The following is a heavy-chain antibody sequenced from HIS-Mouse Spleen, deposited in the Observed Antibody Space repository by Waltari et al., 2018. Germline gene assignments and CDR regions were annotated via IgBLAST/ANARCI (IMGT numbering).Heavy chain of an antibody. CDR2: IKSKTDGGTT. CDR1: GCTFSNAG. D-gene: IGHD3-10*01. V-gene: IGHV3-15*01. CDR3: TTELLWFGELAAFDI. Sequence: EVQLVESGGGLVKPGGSLRLSCSASGCTFSNAGMGGVRQAPGKGLEWVGRIKSKTDGGTTDYAAPVKGRFTISRDDSKNTLYLQMNSLKTEDTAVYYCTTELLWFGELAAFDIWGQGTMVTVSS. J-gene: IGHJ3*02.